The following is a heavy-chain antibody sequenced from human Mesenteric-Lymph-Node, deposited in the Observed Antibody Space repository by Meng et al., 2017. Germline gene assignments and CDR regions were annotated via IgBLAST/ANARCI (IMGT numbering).Heavy chain of an antibody. V-gene: IGHV6-1*01. J-gene: IGHJ4*02. CDR3: ARGRGYGDYGSLY. D-gene: IGHD4-17*01. Sequence: QGQLQQSGPGLVKPSQTLSLTCAISGDSVSSNSAAWNWIRQSPSRGLEWLGRTFYRSKWSNEYAVSVKSRITINPDTSKNQFFLQLNSVTPEDTAVYYCARGRGYGDYGSLYWGQGTLVTVSS. CDR2: TFYRSKWSN. CDR1: GDSVSSNSAA.